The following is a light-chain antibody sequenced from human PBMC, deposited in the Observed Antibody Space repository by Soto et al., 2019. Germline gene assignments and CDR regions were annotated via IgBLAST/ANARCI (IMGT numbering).Light chain of an antibody. Sequence: EIVMTQSPATLSVSPGERATLSCRASQSINSNLAWYQQKPGQTPRLLIYGASTRATGIPARFSGSGSGTDFTLTISSLQSEDFGVYYCQQYNTWWTFGQGTKEEIK. CDR2: GAS. V-gene: IGKV3-15*01. CDR3: QQYNTWWT. CDR1: QSINSN. J-gene: IGKJ1*01.